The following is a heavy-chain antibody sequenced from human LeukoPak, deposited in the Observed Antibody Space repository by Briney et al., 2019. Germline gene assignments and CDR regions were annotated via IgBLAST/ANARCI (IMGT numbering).Heavy chain of an antibody. Sequence: SETLSLTCAVYGGSFSGYYWSWIRQPPGKGLEWIGEINHSGSTNYNPYLKSRVTISVDTSKNQFSLKLSSVTAADTAVYYCARGRYGMDVWGKGTTVTVSS. CDR2: INHSGST. V-gene: IGHV4-34*01. CDR3: ARGRYGMDV. J-gene: IGHJ6*04. CDR1: GGSFSGYY.